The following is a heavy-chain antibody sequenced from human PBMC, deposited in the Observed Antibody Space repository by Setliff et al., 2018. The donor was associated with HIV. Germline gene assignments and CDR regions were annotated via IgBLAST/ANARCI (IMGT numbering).Heavy chain of an antibody. V-gene: IGHV3-64*04. CDR1: GFTFSSYA. CDR3: AKTLPTLYPPHDYYFAMDV. CDR2: ISGSGDST. D-gene: IGHD2-15*01. Sequence: GGSLRLSCSASGFTFSSYAMHWVRQAPGKGLEYVSVISGSGDSTFYADSLKGRFTISRDNSKNTLYLQMNSLRAEDTAVYYCAKTLPTLYPPHDYYFAMDVWGQGTTVTVSS. J-gene: IGHJ6*02.